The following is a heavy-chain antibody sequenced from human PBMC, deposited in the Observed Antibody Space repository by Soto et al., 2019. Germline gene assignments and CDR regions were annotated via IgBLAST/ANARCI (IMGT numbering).Heavy chain of an antibody. J-gene: IGHJ4*02. Sequence: ASGPTLVNPTQTLTLTCTFSGFSLSTSGMRVSWIRQPPGKALEWLARIDWDDDKFYNTSLKTRLTISKDSSKNQVVLTMTNMDPVDTATYYCARMFHCSGGTCPFDYWGQGARVTVSS. D-gene: IGHD2-15*01. CDR2: IDWDDDK. CDR3: ARMFHCSGGTCPFDY. CDR1: GFSLSTSGMR. V-gene: IGHV2-70*04.